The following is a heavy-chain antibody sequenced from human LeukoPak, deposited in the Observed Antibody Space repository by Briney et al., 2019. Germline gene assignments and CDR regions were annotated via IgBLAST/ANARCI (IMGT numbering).Heavy chain of an antibody. CDR2: MNPNSGNT. Sequence: ASVKVSCKASGYTFTSYDINWVRQATGQGLEWMGWMNPNSGNTGNAQKFQGRVTITRNTSISTAYMELSSLRSEDTAVYYCARAPRITMVRGVIYWFDPWGQGTLVTVSS. J-gene: IGHJ5*02. CDR1: GYTFTSYD. D-gene: IGHD3-10*01. CDR3: ARAPRITMVRGVIYWFDP. V-gene: IGHV1-8*03.